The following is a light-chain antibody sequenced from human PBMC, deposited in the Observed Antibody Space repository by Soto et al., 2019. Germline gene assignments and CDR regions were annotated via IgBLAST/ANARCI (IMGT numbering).Light chain of an antibody. CDR3: QKYNNWPRT. V-gene: IGKV3-15*01. Sequence: EIVMTQSPATLSVSPGERATLSCRASQIVSSNLAWYQQKPGQAPRLLIYGASTRATGIPARFSGSGSGTEFTLTISSLQAEDFAVYYCQKYNNWPRTFGQGTKVDIK. J-gene: IGKJ1*01. CDR1: QIVSSN. CDR2: GAS.